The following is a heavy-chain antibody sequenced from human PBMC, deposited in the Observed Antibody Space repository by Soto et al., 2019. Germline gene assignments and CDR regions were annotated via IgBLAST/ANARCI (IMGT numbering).Heavy chain of an antibody. V-gene: IGHV3-53*01. CDR3: ARSRPTDLDYGDYVDYYYYGMDV. D-gene: IGHD4-17*01. CDR1: GFTFSSYW. CDR2: IYSGGST. Sequence: PGGSLRLSCAASGFTFSSYWMHWVRQAPGKGLEWVSVIYSGGSTYYADSVKGRFTISRDNSKNTLYLQMNSLRAEDTAVYYCARSRPTDLDYGDYVDYYYYGMDVWGQGTTVTVSS. J-gene: IGHJ6*02.